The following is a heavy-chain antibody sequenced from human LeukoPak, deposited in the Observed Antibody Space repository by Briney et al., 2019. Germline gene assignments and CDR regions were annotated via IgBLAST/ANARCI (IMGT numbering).Heavy chain of an antibody. CDR3: ARGLGMTAWFDP. D-gene: IGHD7-27*01. CDR2: IYHSGTT. CDR1: RGSISRYY. V-gene: IGHV4-59*01. J-gene: IGHJ5*02. Sequence: SGTLSLTCTVSRGSISRYYGSCIRAPPGKGLELIGDIYHSGTTNYNPSLKSRVTISVDTSKNQFSLKLSSVTAADTAVYYCARGLGMTAWFDPWGQGTLVTVSS.